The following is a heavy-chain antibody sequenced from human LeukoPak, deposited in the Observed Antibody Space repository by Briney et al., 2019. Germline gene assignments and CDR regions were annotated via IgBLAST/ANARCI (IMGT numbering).Heavy chain of an antibody. CDR3: AREGTNSGWHPEAFDP. V-gene: IGHV1-18*01. CDR1: GYTFTNYG. Sequence: GASVKVSCKASGYTFTNYGISWVRQAPGQGLEWMGWISAYNGNTNYAQKLQGRVTMTTDTSTSTAYMELRSLRSDDTAVYYCAREGTNSGWHPEAFDPWGQGTLVTVST. CDR2: ISAYNGNT. D-gene: IGHD6-19*01. J-gene: IGHJ5*02.